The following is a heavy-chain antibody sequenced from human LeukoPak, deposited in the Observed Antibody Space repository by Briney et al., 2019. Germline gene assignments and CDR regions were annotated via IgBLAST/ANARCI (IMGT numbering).Heavy chain of an antibody. CDR1: GFTFSSRW. CDR3: ARDLGRDGGPFN. Sequence: PGWSLRLSCAASGFTFSSRWMHWVRQAPGKGLVWVSRINSDGSSTNYADSVRGRFTISRDNARNTLYLQINTLRAEDTAVYYCARDLGRDGGPFNWGQGTLVTVSS. D-gene: IGHD4-23*01. V-gene: IGHV3-74*01. CDR2: INSDGSST. J-gene: IGHJ4*02.